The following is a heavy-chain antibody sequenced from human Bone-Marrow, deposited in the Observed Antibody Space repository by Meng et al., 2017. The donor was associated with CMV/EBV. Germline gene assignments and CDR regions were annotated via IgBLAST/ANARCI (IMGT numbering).Heavy chain of an antibody. CDR3: ARERGSGELTETYYYFDY. CDR1: GFSFRSYT. CDR2: MSYDGTNK. J-gene: IGHJ4*02. V-gene: IGHV3-30*04. D-gene: IGHD3-10*01. Sequence: GESLKISCAASGFSFRSYTLHWVRQAPGKGLEWVALMSYDGTNKYYADSVKGRFTISRDTSKNTLYLQMNSLRAEDTAVYYCARERGSGELTETYYYFDYWGQGTLVTVSS.